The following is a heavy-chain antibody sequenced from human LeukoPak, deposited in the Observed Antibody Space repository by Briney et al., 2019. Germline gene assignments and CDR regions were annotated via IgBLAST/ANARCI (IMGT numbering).Heavy chain of an antibody. CDR3: AKDHIVAAAMGAFQH. J-gene: IGHJ1*01. V-gene: IGHV3-23*01. Sequence: GGSLRLSCTASGFTFSNYVMNWVRQAPGKGLEWVSGISGNGDNTKYADNVKGRFTISRDNSKSTLYLQMNSLRAEDTAIYYCAKDHIVAAAMGAFQHWGQGTLVTVSS. CDR2: ISGNGDNT. D-gene: IGHD2-2*01. CDR1: GFTFSNYV.